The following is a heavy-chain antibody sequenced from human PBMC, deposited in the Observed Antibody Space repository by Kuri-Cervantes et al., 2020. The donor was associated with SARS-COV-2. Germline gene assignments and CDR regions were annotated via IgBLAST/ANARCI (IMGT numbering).Heavy chain of an antibody. CDR1: GFTFSSYG. V-gene: IGHV3-30*02. Sequence: GESLKISCAASGFTFSSYGMHWVRQAPGKGLEWVAFIRYDGSNKYYADSVKGRFTISRDNSKNTLYLQMNSLRAEDTAVYYCAKDGQYQLLYKSGLAYWGQGAQVTVSS. CDR2: IRYDGSNK. J-gene: IGHJ4*02. CDR3: AKDGQYQLLYKSGLAY. D-gene: IGHD2-2*02.